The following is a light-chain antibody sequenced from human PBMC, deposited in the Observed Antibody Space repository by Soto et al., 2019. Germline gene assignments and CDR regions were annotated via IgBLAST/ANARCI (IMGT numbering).Light chain of an antibody. CDR3: SSYAGSNNYWV. CDR1: SSDVGSYNL. Sequence: QSALTQPASVSGSPGQSITISCTGTSSDVGSYNLVSWYQQHPGKAPKLIIYEGSKRPSGVSDRFSGSKSGNTASLTVSGLQAEDEADYYCSSYAGSNNYWVFGGGTKLTVL. J-gene: IGLJ3*02. CDR2: EGS. V-gene: IGLV2-14*02.